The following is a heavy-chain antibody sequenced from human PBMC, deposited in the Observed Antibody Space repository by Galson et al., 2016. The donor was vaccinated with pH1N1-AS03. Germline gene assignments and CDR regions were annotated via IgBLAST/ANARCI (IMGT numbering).Heavy chain of an antibody. Sequence: PALVKPTQTLTLTCSFSGFSLSTGGVHVAWIRQPPGKALEWLALIFWDGETRYRPSLTSRLTITKDTSKNEVVLTMTNMDPVEPATYFCARSTHVNVGLDFWDQGTLVTVSS. CDR3: ARSTHVNVGLDF. V-gene: IGHV2-5*02. J-gene: IGHJ4*02. CDR2: IFWDGET. D-gene: IGHD1-26*01. CDR1: GFSLSTGGVH.